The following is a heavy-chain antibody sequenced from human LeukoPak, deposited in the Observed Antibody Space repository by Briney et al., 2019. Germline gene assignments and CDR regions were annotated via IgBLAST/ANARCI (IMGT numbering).Heavy chain of an antibody. V-gene: IGHV5-51*01. CDR1: GYSFTSYW. D-gene: IGHD5-12*01. CDR3: ARRHRDGYNEDYFYS. J-gene: IGHJ4*02. CDR2: IYPGDSDT. Sequence: GESLKISCKGSGYSFTSYWVGWVRQMPGKGLEYMGIIYPGDSDTRYSPSFQGQVTISADKSISTAYLQWSSLKASDTAMYYCARRHRDGYNEDYFYSLGQGTLVTVSS.